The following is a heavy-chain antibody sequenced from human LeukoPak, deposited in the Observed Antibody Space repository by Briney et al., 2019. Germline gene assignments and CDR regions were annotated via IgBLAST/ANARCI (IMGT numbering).Heavy chain of an antibody. CDR3: AKAGGSSWAVLDY. Sequence: GGSLRLSCAASGFTFSSNGMHWVRQAPGKGLEWVAFIRYDGNNTFYADSVKGRLTISRDTSKNTLYLQMNSLRPEDTAVYYCAKAGGSSWAVLDYWGQGTLVTVSS. J-gene: IGHJ4*02. D-gene: IGHD6-13*01. V-gene: IGHV3-30*02. CDR2: IRYDGNNT. CDR1: GFTFSSNG.